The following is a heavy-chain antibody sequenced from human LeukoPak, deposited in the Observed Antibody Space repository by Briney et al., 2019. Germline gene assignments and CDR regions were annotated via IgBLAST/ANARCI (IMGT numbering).Heavy chain of an antibody. Sequence: GGPLNLSLTSPGFPVRRNSMSGVRQPPGKGLEWVSFIYSDNTHYSDSVKGRFTISRDNSKNTLYLQMNSLRAEDTAVYYCARRAGAYSHPYDYWGQGTLVTVSS. D-gene: IGHD4/OR15-4a*01. V-gene: IGHV3-53*01. CDR3: ARRAGAYSHPYDY. CDR1: GFPVRRNS. CDR2: IYSDNT. J-gene: IGHJ4*02.